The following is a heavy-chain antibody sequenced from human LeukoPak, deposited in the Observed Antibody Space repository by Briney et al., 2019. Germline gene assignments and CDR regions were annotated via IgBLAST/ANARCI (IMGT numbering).Heavy chain of an antibody. J-gene: IGHJ4*02. CDR3: ASHKGYGFDY. D-gene: IGHD6-13*01. CDR1: GASISNYY. CDR2: IYYSGST. Sequence: SETLSLTCTVSGASISNYYWSWIRQPPGKGLEWIGYIYYSGSTNYNPSLKSRVTISVDTSKNQVSLKLSSVTAADTAVYYCASHKGYGFDYWGQGTLVTVSS. V-gene: IGHV4-59*08.